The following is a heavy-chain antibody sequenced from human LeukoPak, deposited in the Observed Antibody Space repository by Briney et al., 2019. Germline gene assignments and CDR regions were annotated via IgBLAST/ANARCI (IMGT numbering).Heavy chain of an antibody. CDR1: GFTFSTYS. J-gene: IGHJ6*02. CDR3: ARDLASLNYYYGMDV. Sequence: GGSLRLSCAASGFTFSTYSMNWVRQAPGKGLEWVSSISSSYSYIYYADSVKGRFTISRDNAKNSLFLQMNSLRVEDTAVYYCARDLASLNYYYGMDVWGQGTTVTVSS. D-gene: IGHD3-3*02. V-gene: IGHV3-21*01. CDR2: ISSSYSYI.